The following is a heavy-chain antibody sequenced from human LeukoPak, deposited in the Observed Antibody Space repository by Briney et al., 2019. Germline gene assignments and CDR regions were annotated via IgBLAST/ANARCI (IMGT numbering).Heavy chain of an antibody. CDR2: ISGSGDST. J-gene: IGHJ4*02. D-gene: IGHD1-26*01. V-gene: IGHV3-23*01. CDR1: GFTFISYA. Sequence: GGSLRLSCAASGFTFISYAMSWVRQAPGKGLEWVSAISGSGDSTYYADSVKGRFTISRDNSKNTLYLQMNSLRAEDTAVYYCAQGGSYYIYYFDYWGQGTLVTVSS. CDR3: AQGGSYYIYYFDY.